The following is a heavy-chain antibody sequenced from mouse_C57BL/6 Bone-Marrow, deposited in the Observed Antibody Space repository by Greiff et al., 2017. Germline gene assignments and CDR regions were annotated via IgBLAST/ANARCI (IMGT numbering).Heavy chain of an antibody. CDR2: ISGGGGNT. Sequence: EVQLVESGGGLVKPGGSLKLSCAASGFTFSSYTMSWVRQTPEKRLEWVATISGGGGNTYYPDSVKGRFTISRDNAKNTLYLQMSSLRSEDTAWYYCASEDWFAYWGQGTLVTVSA. J-gene: IGHJ3*01. CDR1: GFTFSSYT. V-gene: IGHV5-9*01. CDR3: ASEDWFAY.